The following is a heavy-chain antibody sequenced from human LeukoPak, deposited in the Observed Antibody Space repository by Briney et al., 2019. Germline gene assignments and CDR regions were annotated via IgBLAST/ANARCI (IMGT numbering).Heavy chain of an antibody. J-gene: IGHJ5*02. CDR1: GGSMSSYY. CDR2: ISYSGST. Sequence: PSETLSLTCTDSGGSMSSYYWSWIRQPPGKGLEWIGYISYSGSTNYNPSLKSRITISVDTSKNQFSLKLSSVTAADTAVYYCARSGVTALSWVDPWGQGTLVTVYS. V-gene: IGHV4-59*08. CDR3: ARSGVTALSWVDP. D-gene: IGHD2-21*02.